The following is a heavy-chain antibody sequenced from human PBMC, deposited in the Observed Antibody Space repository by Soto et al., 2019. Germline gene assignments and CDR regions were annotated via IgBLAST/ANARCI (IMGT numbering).Heavy chain of an antibody. CDR2: INHTGGT. V-gene: IGHV4-34*01. Sequence: SETLSLTCAVYGGSVNGYYWNWIRQPPGEGLEWIGEINHTGGTHYNPSLKSRVTMSVDTSKNQFSLRLSSVTAADTAIYYCATRITVFGLLIPPFDPWGQGTQVTVYS. J-gene: IGHJ5*02. D-gene: IGHD3-3*01. CDR3: ATRITVFGLLIPPFDP. CDR1: GGSVNGYY.